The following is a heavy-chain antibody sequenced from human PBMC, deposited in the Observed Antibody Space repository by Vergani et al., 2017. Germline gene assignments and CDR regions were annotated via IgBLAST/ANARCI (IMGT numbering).Heavy chain of an antibody. Sequence: EVQLVESGGGLVQPGGSLRLSCAASGFTFSSYSMNWVRQAPGKGLEWVSYISSSSSTIYYADSVKGRFTISRDNAKNTLYLQMNSLRAEDTAVYYCARGDHAFDCWGQGTMVTVSS. V-gene: IGHV3-48*01. CDR3: ARGDHAFDC. CDR2: ISSSSSTI. CDR1: GFTFSSYS. J-gene: IGHJ3*01.